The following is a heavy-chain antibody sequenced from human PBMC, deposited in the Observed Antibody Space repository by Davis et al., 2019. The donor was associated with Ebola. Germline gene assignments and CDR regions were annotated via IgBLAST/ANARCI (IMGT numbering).Heavy chain of an antibody. CDR3: AREEGVDFWTTLSKPLDY. V-gene: IGHV3-48*02. CDR2: ISGSSSIK. D-gene: IGHD3/OR15-3a*01. Sequence: GESLKISCAASGFTFNIYSLNWVRQAPGKGLEWVAYISGSSSIKKYADSVKGRFTISRDNTKDSLYLQMNSLTDEDTAVYYCAREEGVDFWTTLSKPLDYWGQGTLVTVSS. CDR1: GFTFNIYS. J-gene: IGHJ4*02.